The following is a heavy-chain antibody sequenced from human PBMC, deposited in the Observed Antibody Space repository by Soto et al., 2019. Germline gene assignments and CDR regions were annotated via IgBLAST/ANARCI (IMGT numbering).Heavy chain of an antibody. D-gene: IGHD2-2*01. Sequence: EVQLVESGGGFVQPGGSLRLSCAASGFTFSSYWMSWVRQAPGKGLEWVANIKQDGSEKYYVDSVKGRFTISRDNAKNSLYLQMNSLRAEDTAVYYCAKESGSVLVPSDYMDVWGKGTTVTVSS. V-gene: IGHV3-7*01. J-gene: IGHJ6*03. CDR1: GFTFSSYW. CDR2: IKQDGSEK. CDR3: AKESGSVLVPSDYMDV.